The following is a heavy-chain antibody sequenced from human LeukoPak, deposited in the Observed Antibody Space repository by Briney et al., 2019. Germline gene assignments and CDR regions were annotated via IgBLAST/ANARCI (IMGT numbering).Heavy chain of an antibody. CDR3: ASSKGYSYGPWQ. CDR1: GGSISSYY. J-gene: IGHJ4*02. D-gene: IGHD5-18*01. Sequence: SETLSLTCTVSGGSISSYYWSWIRQPPGKGLEWIGYIYYSGSTNYNPSLKSRVTISVDTSKNQFSLKLSSVTAADTAVYYCASSKGYSYGPWQWGQGTLVTVSS. V-gene: IGHV4-59*01. CDR2: IYYSGST.